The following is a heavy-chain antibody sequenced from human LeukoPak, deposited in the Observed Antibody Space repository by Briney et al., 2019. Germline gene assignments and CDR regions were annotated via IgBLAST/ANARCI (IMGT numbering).Heavy chain of an antibody. V-gene: IGHV3-30-3*01. D-gene: IGHD1-26*01. CDR3: ARSHYTLPYYFDY. Sequence: PGGSLRLSCAASGFTFSSYAMHWVRQAPGKGLEWVAVISYDGSNKNYADSVKGRFTISRDNSKNTLYLQMNSLRAEDTAVYYCARSHYTLPYYFDYWGQGTLVTVSS. CDR1: GFTFSSYA. J-gene: IGHJ4*02. CDR2: ISYDGSNK.